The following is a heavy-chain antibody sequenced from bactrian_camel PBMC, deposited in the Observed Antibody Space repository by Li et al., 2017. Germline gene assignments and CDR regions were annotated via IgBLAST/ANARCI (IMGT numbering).Heavy chain of an antibody. D-gene: IGHD7*01. Sequence: VQLVESGGGSVQAGGSLTLSCTYSSENTYTGSRNCMGWFRQAPGKEREGVAHVLSQGDTIYADSVKGRFTFSQDNAKNTLYLQMNGLKPEDTAMYYCAVENWEGRAARSTLRMRFWGQGTQVTVS. J-gene: IGHJ4*01. CDR2: VLSQGDT. V-gene: IGHV3S53*01. CDR3: AVENWEGRAARSTLRMRF. CDR1: ENTYTGSRNC.